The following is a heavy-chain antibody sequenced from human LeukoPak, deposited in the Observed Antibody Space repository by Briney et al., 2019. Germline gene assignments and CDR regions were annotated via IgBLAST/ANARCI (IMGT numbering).Heavy chain of an antibody. CDR2: INHSGST. J-gene: IGHJ5*02. CDR1: GGSFSGYY. V-gene: IGHV4-34*01. CDR3: ARGDGYPVLLWFGESRRNWFDP. D-gene: IGHD3-10*01. Sequence: PSETLSLTCAVYGGSFSGYYWSWIRQPPGKGLEWIGEINHSGSTNYNPSLKSRVTISVDTSKNQFSLKLSSVTAADTAEYYCARGDGYPVLLWFGESRRNWFDPWGQGTLVTVSS.